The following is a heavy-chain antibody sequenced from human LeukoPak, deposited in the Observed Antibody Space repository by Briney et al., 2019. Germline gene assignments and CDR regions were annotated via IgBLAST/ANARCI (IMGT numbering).Heavy chain of an antibody. V-gene: IGHV3-30-3*01. CDR3: ACHTET. Sequence: PEGSLRLSCAASGFTFSSYAMHWVRQAPGKGLEWVAVKSYDGSNKYYADSVKGRFTISRDNSKNTLYLQMNSLRAEDTAVYYCACHTETWGQGTLVTVSS. J-gene: IGHJ5*02. CDR2: KSYDGSNK. D-gene: IGHD1-14*01. CDR1: GFTFSSYA.